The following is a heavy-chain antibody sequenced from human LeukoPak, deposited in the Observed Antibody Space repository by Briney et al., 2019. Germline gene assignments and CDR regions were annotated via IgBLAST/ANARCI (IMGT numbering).Heavy chain of an antibody. J-gene: IGHJ4*02. Sequence: SVKVSCKASGYTFTHYAMNWVRQAPGQGLEWMGGIIPIFGTANYAQKFQGRVTITADESTSTAYMELSSLRSEDTAVYYCARSPLLNYDFWSNFDYWGQGTLVTVSS. CDR3: ARSPLLNYDFWSNFDY. CDR2: IIPIFGTA. V-gene: IGHV1-69*13. D-gene: IGHD3-3*01. CDR1: GYTFTHYA.